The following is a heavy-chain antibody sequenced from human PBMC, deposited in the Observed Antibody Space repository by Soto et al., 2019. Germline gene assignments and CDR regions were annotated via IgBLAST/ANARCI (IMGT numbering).Heavy chain of an antibody. J-gene: IGHJ5*02. CDR2: INPNSGGT. CDR1: GYTFTGYY. CDR3: ARSPRSPDILTGFFLFHP. Sequence: GASVKVSCKASGYTFTGYYMHWVRQAPGQGLEWMGWINPNSGGTNYAQKFQGRVTMTRDTSISTAYMELSRLRSDDTAVYYCARSPRSPDILTGFFLFHPWGQGTLVTVSS. V-gene: IGHV1-2*02. D-gene: IGHD3-9*01.